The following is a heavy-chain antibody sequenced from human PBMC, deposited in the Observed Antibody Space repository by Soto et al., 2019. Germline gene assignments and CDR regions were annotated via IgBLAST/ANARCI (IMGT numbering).Heavy chain of an antibody. V-gene: IGHV3-33*01. CDR1: GFTFSSYG. J-gene: IGHJ5*02. Sequence: QVQLVESGGGVVQPGRSLRLSCAASGFTFSSYGMHWVRQAPGKGLEWVAVIWYDGSNKYYADSVKGRFTISRDNSKNTLYLQMKSLRAEDTAVYYCARGGSSSWYDPLGPWGQGTLVTVSS. D-gene: IGHD6-13*01. CDR3: ARGGSSSWYDPLGP. CDR2: IWYDGSNK.